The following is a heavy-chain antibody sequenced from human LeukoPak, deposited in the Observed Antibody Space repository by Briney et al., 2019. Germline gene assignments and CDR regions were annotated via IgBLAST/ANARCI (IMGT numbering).Heavy chain of an antibody. D-gene: IGHD2-21*01. CDR2: MNPNSGNT. CDR3: ARGGDCGGDCYSSPTDY. Sequence: GASVKVSCKASGYTFTSYDINWVRQATGQGLEWMGWMNPNSGNTGYAQKFQGRVTMTRNTSTSTAYMELSSLRSEDTAVYYCARGGDCGGDCYSSPTDYWGQGTLVTVSS. CDR1: GYTFTSYD. J-gene: IGHJ4*02. V-gene: IGHV1-8*01.